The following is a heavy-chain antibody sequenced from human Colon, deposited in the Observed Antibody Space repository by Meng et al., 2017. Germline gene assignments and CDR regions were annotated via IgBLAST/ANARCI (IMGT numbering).Heavy chain of an antibody. CDR1: GYKFTDYY. V-gene: IGHV1-2*04. CDR2: INTNTGDT. Sequence: ASVKVSCKASGYKFTDYYIHWVRQAPGQGLEWLGWINTNTGDTKYAQRFQYWVTMTRDTSVSTVYMDLSSLTPDDAAVYYCARGSGTSWLDRWGQGTLVTVSS. D-gene: IGHD2-2*01. CDR3: ARGSGTSWLDR. J-gene: IGHJ5*02.